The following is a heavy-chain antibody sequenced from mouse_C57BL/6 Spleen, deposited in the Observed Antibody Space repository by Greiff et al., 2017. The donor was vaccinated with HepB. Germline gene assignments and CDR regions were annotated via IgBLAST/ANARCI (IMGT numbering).Heavy chain of an antibody. CDR1: GYTFTSYW. J-gene: IGHJ3*01. D-gene: IGHD1-1*01. CDR2: IYPGSGST. CDR3: ARSTYYYCSSPFAY. V-gene: IGHV1-55*01. Sequence: QVQLQQPGAELVKPGASVKMSCKASGYTFTSYWITWVKQRPGQGLEWIGDIYPGSGSTNYNEKFKSKATLTVDTSSSTAYMQLSSLTSEDSAVYYCARSTYYYCSSPFAYWGQGTLVTVSA.